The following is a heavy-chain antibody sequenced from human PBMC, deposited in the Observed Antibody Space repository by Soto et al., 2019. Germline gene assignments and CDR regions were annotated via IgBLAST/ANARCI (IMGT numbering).Heavy chain of an antibody. J-gene: IGHJ4*02. CDR3: ARSHLYYDSSGYPDY. CDR2: ISSSGSTI. D-gene: IGHD3-22*01. CDR1: GFTFSDYY. Sequence: GGSLRLSCAASGFTFSDYYMSWIRQAPGKGLEWVSYISSSGSTIYYADSVKGRFTISRDNAKNSLYLQMDSLRAEDTAVYYCARSHLYYDSSGYPDYWGQGTLVTVSS. V-gene: IGHV3-11*01.